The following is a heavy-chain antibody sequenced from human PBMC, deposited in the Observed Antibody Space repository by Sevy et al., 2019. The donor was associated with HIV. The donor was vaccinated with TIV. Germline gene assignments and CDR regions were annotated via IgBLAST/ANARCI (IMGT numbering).Heavy chain of an antibody. V-gene: IGHV3-48*01. D-gene: IGHD3-16*02. CDR3: ARDYDYVRGTSRPYYFDH. CDR2: IGTSRQTI. J-gene: IGHJ4*01. CDR1: GFTFNSYT. Sequence: GGSLRLSCTASGFTFNSYTMNWVRQAPGKGLEWISYIGTSRQTIYYAGSVQGRFTISRDNAKNTLYLQMTSLRVEDTAVYYCARDYDYVRGTSRPYYFDHGGHGTLVTVSS.